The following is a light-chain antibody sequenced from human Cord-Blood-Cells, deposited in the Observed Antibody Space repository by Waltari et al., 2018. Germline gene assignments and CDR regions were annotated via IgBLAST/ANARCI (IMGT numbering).Light chain of an antibody. CDR1: QSGLYSSNNKNY. J-gene: IGKJ1*01. Sequence: DIVMTQSPDSLAVSLGARAPINCKSSQSGLYSSNNKNYLAWYQQKPGQPPKLRIYWSSTRESGVPDRFSGSGSGTDFTLTISSLQAEDVAVYYCQQYYSTPPTFGQGTKVEIK. CDR3: QQYYSTPPT. CDR2: WSS. V-gene: IGKV4-1*01.